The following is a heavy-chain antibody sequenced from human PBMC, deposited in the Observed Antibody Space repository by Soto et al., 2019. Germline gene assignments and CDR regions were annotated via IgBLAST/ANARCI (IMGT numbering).Heavy chain of an antibody. J-gene: IGHJ5*02. CDR3: ARDRGDSSGYFSLSSVRTYNWFDP. CDR2: IYYSGST. Sequence: PSETLSLTCTVSGGSISSGGYYWSWIRQHPGKGLEWIGYIYYSGSTYYNPSLKSRVTISVDTSKNQFSLKLSSVTAADTAVYYCARDRGDSSGYFSLSSVRTYNWFDPWGQGTLVTVSS. V-gene: IGHV4-31*03. CDR1: GGSISSGGYY. D-gene: IGHD3-22*01.